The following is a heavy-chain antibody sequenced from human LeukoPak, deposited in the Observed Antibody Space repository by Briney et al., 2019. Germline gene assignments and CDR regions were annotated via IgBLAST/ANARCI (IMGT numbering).Heavy chain of an antibody. J-gene: IGHJ4*02. V-gene: IGHV3-7*01. CDR1: GFTFRTYA. D-gene: IGHD6-19*01. CDR3: VPGGLAVSGIDY. CDR2: ITPDGNDK. Sequence: GGSLRLSCAASGFTFRTYAMSWVRQAPGKGLEWVANITPDGNDKYYVDSLKGRFTISRDNTKNSLYLQLNSLRTEDTAVYYCVPGGLAVSGIDYWGQGALVTVSS.